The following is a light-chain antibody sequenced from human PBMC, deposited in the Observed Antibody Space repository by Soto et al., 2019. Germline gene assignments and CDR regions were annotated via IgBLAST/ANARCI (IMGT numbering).Light chain of an antibody. J-gene: IGLJ2*01. CDR2: VNSDGSH. CDR1: SGHRNYA. CDR3: QTWGTGPPVK. Sequence: QLVLTQSPSASASLGASVKFTCTLDSGHRNYAIAWHQQQPEKGPRYLMRVNSDGSHVKADGIPDRFSASSSGAERYLTISNLQAEDEAHYYCQTWGTGPPVKFGGGTKLTVL. V-gene: IGLV4-69*01.